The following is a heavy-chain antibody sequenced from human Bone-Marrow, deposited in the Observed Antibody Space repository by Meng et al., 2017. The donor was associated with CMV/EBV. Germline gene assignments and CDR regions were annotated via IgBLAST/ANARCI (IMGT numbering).Heavy chain of an antibody. CDR2: IYYSGST. CDR1: GGSISSGGYY. Sequence: SEPLSLTCTVSGGSISSGGYYWSWIRQHPGKGLEWIGYIYYSGSTYYNPSLKSRVTISVDTSKNQFSLKLSSVTAADTAVYYCARLLGYCSSTSCQFDPWGQGTLVTVSS. D-gene: IGHD2-2*01. CDR3: ARLLGYCSSTSCQFDP. V-gene: IGHV4-31*03. J-gene: IGHJ5*02.